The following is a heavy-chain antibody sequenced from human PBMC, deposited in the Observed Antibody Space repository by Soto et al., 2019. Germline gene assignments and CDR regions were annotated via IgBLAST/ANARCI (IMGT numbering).Heavy chain of an antibody. V-gene: IGHV3-7*01. Sequence: GGSLRLSCAASGFTFSSHWMNWVRQAPGKGLEWVANIKQDGSDEKYVASVKCRFSISRDNAKNSLYLQMNSLRGEDTAVNDGARDERLYSSGWYGVPAHWGQGTLVTVSS. CDR3: ARDERLYSSGWYGVPAH. J-gene: IGHJ4*02. D-gene: IGHD6-19*01. CDR1: GFTFSSHW. CDR2: IKQDGSDE.